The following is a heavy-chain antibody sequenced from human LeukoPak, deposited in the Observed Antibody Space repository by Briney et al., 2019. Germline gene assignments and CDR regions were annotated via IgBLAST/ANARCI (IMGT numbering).Heavy chain of an antibody. CDR1: GFTFSSYE. D-gene: IGHD1-26*01. V-gene: IGHV3-48*03. CDR3: ASRVAATTWDY. J-gene: IGHJ4*02. Sequence: GGSLRLSCAASGFTFSSYEMNWVRQSPEGGLEWVSSISRSGRNIYYADSVKGRFTMSRDNAKNSFYLQMDRLRGDDTAIYYCASRVAATTWDYWGQGTLVTVSS. CDR2: ISRSGRNI.